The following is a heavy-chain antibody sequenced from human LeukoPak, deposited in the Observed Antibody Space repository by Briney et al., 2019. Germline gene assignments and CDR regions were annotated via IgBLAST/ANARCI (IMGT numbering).Heavy chain of an antibody. CDR2: IYSGGRT. CDR1: GFTVSSNY. D-gene: IGHD1-26*01. V-gene: IGHV3-66*01. J-gene: IGHJ3*02. CDR3: ARDLWGVGFDI. Sequence: PGGSLRLSCAASGFTVSSNYMSWVRQAPGKGLEWVSIIYSGGRTYYADSVNGRFTISRDNSKNTLYLQMNSLRAEDMAVYYCARDLWGVGFDIWGQGTMVTVSS.